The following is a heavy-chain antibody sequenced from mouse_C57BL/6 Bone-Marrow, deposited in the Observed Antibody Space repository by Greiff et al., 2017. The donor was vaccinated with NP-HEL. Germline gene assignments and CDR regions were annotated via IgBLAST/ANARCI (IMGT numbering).Heavy chain of an antibody. CDR1: GFTFSSYG. CDR2: ISSGGSYT. CDR3: ARNWSYWYFDV. V-gene: IGHV5-6*01. D-gene: IGHD4-1*01. Sequence: EVKLQESGGDLVKPGGSLKLSCAASGFTFSSYGMSWVRQTPDKRLEWVATISSGGSYTYYPDSVKGRFTISRDNAKNTLYLQMSSLKSEDTAMYYCARNWSYWYFDVWGTGTTVTVSS. J-gene: IGHJ1*03.